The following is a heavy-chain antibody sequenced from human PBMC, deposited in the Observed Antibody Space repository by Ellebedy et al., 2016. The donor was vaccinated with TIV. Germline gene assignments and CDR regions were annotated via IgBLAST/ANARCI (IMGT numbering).Heavy chain of an antibody. V-gene: IGHV3-11*06. Sequence: GESLKISCAASGFTFSDYYMSWIRQAPGKGLEWVSYISRSSDYTKYADSVKGRFTISRDNAKSAVYLQMNSLRAEDTAVYYCAREGPMLRGVIDEDFWGQGTLVTISS. CDR2: ISRSSDYT. CDR3: AREGPMLRGVIDEDF. CDR1: GFTFSDYY. D-gene: IGHD3-10*01. J-gene: IGHJ4*02.